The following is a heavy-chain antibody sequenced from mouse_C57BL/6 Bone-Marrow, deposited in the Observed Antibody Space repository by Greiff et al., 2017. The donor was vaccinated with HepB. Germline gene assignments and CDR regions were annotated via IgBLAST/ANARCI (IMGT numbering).Heavy chain of an antibody. Sequence: EVKLVESGGDLVKPGGSLKLSCAASGFTFSSYGMSWVRQTPDKRLEWVATISSGGSYTYYPDSVKGRFTISRDNAKNTLYLQMSSLKSEDTAMYYCARPSLLRSFAYWGQGTLVTVSA. CDR2: ISSGGSYT. V-gene: IGHV5-6*01. CDR3: ARPSLLRSFAY. D-gene: IGHD1-2*01. J-gene: IGHJ3*01. CDR1: GFTFSSYG.